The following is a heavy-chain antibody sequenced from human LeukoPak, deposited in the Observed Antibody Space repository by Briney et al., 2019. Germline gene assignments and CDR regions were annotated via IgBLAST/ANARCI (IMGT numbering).Heavy chain of an antibody. Sequence: PGGSLRLSCAASGFTFSSYGMHWVRQAPGKGLEWVAVIWYDGSNKYYADSVKGRFTISRDNSKNTLYLQMNSLRAEDTAVYYCAREPAVGYCSGGSCYPYYYYGMDVWGQGTTVTVSS. V-gene: IGHV3-33*01. CDR1: GFTFSSYG. CDR2: IWYDGSNK. J-gene: IGHJ6*02. D-gene: IGHD2-15*01. CDR3: AREPAVGYCSGGSCYPYYYYGMDV.